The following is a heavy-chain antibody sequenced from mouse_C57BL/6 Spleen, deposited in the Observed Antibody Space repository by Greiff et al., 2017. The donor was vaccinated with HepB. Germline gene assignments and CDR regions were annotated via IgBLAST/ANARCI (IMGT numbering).Heavy chain of an antibody. CDR3: ARSDPVTTVVALDY. J-gene: IGHJ2*01. D-gene: IGHD1-1*01. CDR2: IYPRSGNT. Sequence: QVHVKQSGAELARPGASVKLSCKASGYTFTSYGISWVKQRTGQGLEWIGEIYPRSGNTYYNEKFKGKATLTADKSSSTAYMELRSLTSEDSAVYFCARSDPVTTVVALDYWGQGTTLTVSS. V-gene: IGHV1-81*01. CDR1: GYTFTSYG.